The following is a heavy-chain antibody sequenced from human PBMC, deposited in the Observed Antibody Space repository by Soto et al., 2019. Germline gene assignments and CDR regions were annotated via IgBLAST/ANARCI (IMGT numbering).Heavy chain of an antibody. CDR3: ARGIATGQLDP. CDR2: INPDNGNT. D-gene: IGHD2-15*01. V-gene: IGHV1-3*01. CDR1: GYTFTRYT. J-gene: IGHJ5*02. Sequence: ASVKVSCKASGYTFTRYTMNWVRQAPGQKLEWMGWINPDNGNTKSSQKFQDRVIITRDTSASTAYMDLSSLRSEDTAVYYCARGIATGQLDPWGQGTLVTVSS.